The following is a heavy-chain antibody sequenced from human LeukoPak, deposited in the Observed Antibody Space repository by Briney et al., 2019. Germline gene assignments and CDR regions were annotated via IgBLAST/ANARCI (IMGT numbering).Heavy chain of an antibody. Sequence: SETLSLTCTVSGGPISSSSYYWGWIRQPPGKGLEWIGSIYYSGSTYYNPSLKSRVTISVDTSKNQFSLKLSSVTAADTAVYYCARAVPPGYSSSWYLAFDYWGQGTLVTVSS. CDR2: IYYSGST. V-gene: IGHV4-39*01. CDR3: ARAVPPGYSSSWYLAFDY. D-gene: IGHD6-13*01. CDR1: GGPISSSSYY. J-gene: IGHJ4*02.